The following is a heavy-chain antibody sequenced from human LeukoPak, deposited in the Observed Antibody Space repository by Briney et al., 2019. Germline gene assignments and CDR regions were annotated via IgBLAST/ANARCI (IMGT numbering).Heavy chain of an antibody. J-gene: IGHJ4*02. D-gene: IGHD3-22*01. CDR3: STDRYYYDSSPRY. CDR1: GFTFAHAW. V-gene: IGHV3-15*07. CDR2: IKSKTDGGTT. Sequence: GGSLRLSCAASGFTFAHAWMNWVRQPPGKGLEWVGRIKSKTDGGTTDYAAPVKGRFTISRDDSKNTLYLQMNSLTTEDTAVFYCSTDRYYYDSSPRYWGQGALVTVSS.